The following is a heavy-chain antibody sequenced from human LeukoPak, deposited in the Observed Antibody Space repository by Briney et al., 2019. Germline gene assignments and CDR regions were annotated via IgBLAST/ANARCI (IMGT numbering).Heavy chain of an antibody. Sequence: ASVKVSCKASGYTFTSYYMHWVRQAPGQGLEWIGLINSTGTGTNYAQKFRGRVPMTRDTATTTVYMELSSLRSEDTAVYYCAREEFGGYFDYWGQGTLVAVSS. J-gene: IGHJ4*02. CDR2: INSTGTGT. CDR1: GYTFTSYY. D-gene: IGHD2-15*01. V-gene: IGHV1-46*01. CDR3: AREEFGGYFDY.